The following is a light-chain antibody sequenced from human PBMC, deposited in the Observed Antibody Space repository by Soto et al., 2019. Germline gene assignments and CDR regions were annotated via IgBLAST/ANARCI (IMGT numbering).Light chain of an antibody. J-gene: IGKJ5*01. CDR2: DAS. CDR1: QSIRTY. V-gene: IGKV3-11*01. Sequence: DIVLTQSPATLSLSPGERATLSCRASQSIRTYLAWYQVKPGQAPRLLIYDASRMASGVPARFSGSGSGTDFDLTLSIRGPEAFELYYCHQRNARTPNTFGQGTRLEIK. CDR3: HQRNARTPNT.